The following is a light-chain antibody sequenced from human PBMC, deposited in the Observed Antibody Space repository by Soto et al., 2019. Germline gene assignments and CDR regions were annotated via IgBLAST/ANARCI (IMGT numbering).Light chain of an antibody. J-gene: IGLJ2*01. Sequence: SYELTQPPSGSVSPGETARITCGGNNIERKSVRWYHQKPGQARVLVIYYDSDRPSGSTDRFSGSNSGNTAPLTNTRVQAGEEADYYSHVWDSNSDHSVFGGGTKLTVL. CDR1: NIERKS. CDR2: YDS. V-gene: IGLV3-21*01. CDR3: HVWDSNSDHSV.